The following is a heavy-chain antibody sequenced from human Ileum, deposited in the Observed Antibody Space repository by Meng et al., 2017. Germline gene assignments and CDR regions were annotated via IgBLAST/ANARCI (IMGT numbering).Heavy chain of an antibody. J-gene: IGHJ5*02. V-gene: IGHV4-39*01. CDR3: AGQPTSSGAGYSWFDP. D-gene: IGHD2-2*01. Sequence: QLQLQESGLGLVKPTETLSLTCIVSGGSVTSSSYDWCWIRQPPGKGLEWIGGITYTGNSYTTPSLKTRLTTSLDTSKNQFSLRLNSLTAADTAVYYCAGQPTSSGAGYSWFDPWGQGILVTVSS. CDR2: ITYTGNS. CDR1: GGSVTSSSYD.